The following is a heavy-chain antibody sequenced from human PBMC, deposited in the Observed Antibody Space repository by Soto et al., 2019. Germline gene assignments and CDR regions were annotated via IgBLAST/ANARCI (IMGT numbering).Heavy chain of an antibody. CDR1: GYTFTSYG. CDR3: ARDRRAAGSDLGGWFDP. Sequence: QVQLVQSGAEVKKPGASVKVSCKASGYTFTSYGISWVRQAPGQGLEWMGWISAYNGNTNYAQKLQGRVTMTTDTSTSTAYMELRSLRSDDTAVYYCARDRRAAGSDLGGWFDPWGQGTLVTVSS. D-gene: IGHD3-10*01. CDR2: ISAYNGNT. J-gene: IGHJ5*02. V-gene: IGHV1-18*01.